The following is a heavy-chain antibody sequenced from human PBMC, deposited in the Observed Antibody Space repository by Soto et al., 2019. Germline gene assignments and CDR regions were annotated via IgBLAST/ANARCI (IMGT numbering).Heavy chain of an antibody. V-gene: IGHV1-2*02. J-gene: IGHJ5*02. D-gene: IGHD6-6*01. CDR3: AKDLTRQLAYWLDP. Sequence: VASVNFSCKASGFSFTGYYIHWLRQAPGQGLEWMGWINAHSGGTEYAQKFQGRVTLTRDTSIATAYLTLTSPTSDDTALYYCAKDLTRQLAYWLDPWGQGTQVTVSS. CDR1: GFSFTGYY. CDR2: INAHSGGT.